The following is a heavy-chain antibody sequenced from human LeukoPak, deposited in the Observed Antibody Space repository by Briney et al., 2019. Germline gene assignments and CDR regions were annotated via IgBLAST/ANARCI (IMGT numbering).Heavy chain of an antibody. CDR1: GYTFTSYY. Sequence: GASVKVSCKASGYTFTSYYMHWVRQAPGQGLEWMGIINPSGGSTSYAQKFQGRVTMTRDMSTSTVYMELSSLRSEDTAVYSCARESSQGAKEYYFDYWGQGTLVTVSS. CDR2: INPSGGST. D-gene: IGHD1-26*01. CDR3: ARESSQGAKEYYFDY. J-gene: IGHJ4*02. V-gene: IGHV1-46*01.